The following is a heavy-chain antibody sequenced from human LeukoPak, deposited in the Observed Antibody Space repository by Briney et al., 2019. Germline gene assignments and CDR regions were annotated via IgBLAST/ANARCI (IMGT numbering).Heavy chain of an antibody. CDR1: GFTFSRFW. J-gene: IGHJ5*02. D-gene: IGHD1-26*01. Sequence: GGSLRLSCAASGFTFSRFWMSWVRQAPDKGLEWVANINEDGSEAYYVDSVKGRFTISRDNPKNSVSLQMNSLRAEDTALYYCARREWLRHERTGYYAFDAWGQGTLVTVSS. CDR3: ARREWLRHERTGYYAFDA. V-gene: IGHV3-7*01. CDR2: INEDGSEA.